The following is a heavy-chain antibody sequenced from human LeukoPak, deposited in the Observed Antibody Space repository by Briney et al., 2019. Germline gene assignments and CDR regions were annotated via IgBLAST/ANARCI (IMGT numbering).Heavy chain of an antibody. J-gene: IGHJ4*02. CDR3: ASQFGGDYFDY. CDR1: GFTFSSYA. Sequence: GGSLRLSCAASGFTFSSYAMSWVRQAPGKGLEWVSAISGSGGSTYYADSVKGRFTISRDNAKNSLYLQMNSLRAEDTAVYYCASQFGGDYFDYWGRGTLVTVSS. CDR2: ISGSGGST. D-gene: IGHD3-16*01. V-gene: IGHV3-23*01.